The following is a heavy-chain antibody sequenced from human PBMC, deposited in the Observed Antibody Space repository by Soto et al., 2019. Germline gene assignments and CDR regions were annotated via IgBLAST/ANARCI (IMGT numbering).Heavy chain of an antibody. CDR3: ARVCDDPRWYFEF. CDR1: GFTFSSYW. CDR2: IKQDGSEK. J-gene: IGHJ2*01. Sequence: EVQLVESGGGLVQPGGSLRLSCAASGFTFSSYWGNWVHQAPGKGLEWVANIKQDGSEKYYVDSVKGRFTISRDNAKNSLYLQMNSLSAADTAVYYCARVCDDPRWYFEFWGRGTLVTVSS. D-gene: IGHD2-21*01. V-gene: IGHV3-7*04.